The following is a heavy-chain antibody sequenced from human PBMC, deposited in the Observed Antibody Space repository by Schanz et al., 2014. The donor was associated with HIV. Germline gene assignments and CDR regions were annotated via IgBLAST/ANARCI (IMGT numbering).Heavy chain of an antibody. CDR2: ISPYNDNT. CDR1: GHTSTNYG. J-gene: IGHJ4*02. D-gene: IGHD3-22*01. Sequence: QVQLVQSGAEVKKPGASVKVSCKASGHTSTNYGITWVRQAPGQGLEWMGWISPYNDNTKYAHKLQGRVTMSTDTSTKTAYLEMGRLTSDDTAIYYCVRDISWNTFESGGYADGWGQGTLVTVSS. CDR3: VRDISWNTFESGGYADG. V-gene: IGHV1-18*01.